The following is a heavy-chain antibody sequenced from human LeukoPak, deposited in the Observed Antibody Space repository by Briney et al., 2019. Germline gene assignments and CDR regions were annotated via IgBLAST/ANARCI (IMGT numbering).Heavy chain of an antibody. Sequence: SETLSLTCTVSGGSISSSSYYWGWIRQPPGKGLEWIGSIYYSGSTYYNPSLKSRVTISVDTSKNQFSLKLSSVTAADTAVYYCARDGGSSSFYYYYGMDVWGQGTTVTVSS. V-gene: IGHV4-39*07. CDR3: ARDGGSSSFYYYYGMDV. CDR2: IYYSGST. D-gene: IGHD6-6*01. CDR1: GGSISSSSYY. J-gene: IGHJ6*02.